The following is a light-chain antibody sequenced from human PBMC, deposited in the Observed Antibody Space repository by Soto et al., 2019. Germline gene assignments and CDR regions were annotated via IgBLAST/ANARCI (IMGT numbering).Light chain of an antibody. CDR3: QQYGSSPYT. V-gene: IGKV3-20*01. CDR1: QSVGSTY. CDR2: GAS. Sequence: EIVLTQSPGTLSLSPGERATLSCRASQSVGSTYLAWYQQKPGQAPRLLIFGASSRATGTPDRFSGSGSGTDFTLTISRLEPEDFAVYYCQQYGSSPYTFGQGTKLEIK. J-gene: IGKJ2*01.